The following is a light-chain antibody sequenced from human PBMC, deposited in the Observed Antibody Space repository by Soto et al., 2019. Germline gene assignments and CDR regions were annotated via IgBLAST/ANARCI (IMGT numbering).Light chain of an antibody. Sequence: QSVLTQPPSVSGAPGQRVTISCTGSSSNIGAGYDVHWYQQLPGTAPKLLIYGNSNRPSGVPDRFSGSKSGTSASLAITGLQAEDEADYYRQSYDSTHVVFGGGTQLTVL. V-gene: IGLV1-40*01. J-gene: IGLJ2*01. CDR2: GNS. CDR1: SSNIGAGYD. CDR3: QSYDSTHVV.